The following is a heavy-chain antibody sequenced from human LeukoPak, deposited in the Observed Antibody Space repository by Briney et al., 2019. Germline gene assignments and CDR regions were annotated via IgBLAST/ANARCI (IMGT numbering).Heavy chain of an antibody. CDR3: ARVSTAASLAIDS. D-gene: IGHD6-13*01. Sequence: PSETLSLTCTVSGDSINSYYWSWIRQPPGKGLEWIGYIYYIGSTNYNPSLKSRVTISVDTSKNQLSLKLTSVTAADTAVYYCARVSTAASLAIDSWGQGTLVTVST. J-gene: IGHJ4*02. V-gene: IGHV4-59*08. CDR2: IYYIGST. CDR1: GDSINSYY.